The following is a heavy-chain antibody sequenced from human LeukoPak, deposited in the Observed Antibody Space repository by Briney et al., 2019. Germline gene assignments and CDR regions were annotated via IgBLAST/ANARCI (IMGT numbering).Heavy chain of an antibody. V-gene: IGHV1-2*02. CDR3: ARVYSIWFGESPYFDY. Sequence: GASVKVSCKTSGYTVTGYYIHWVRQAPGQGLEWMGWINPNSGGTNYAQKFQGRVTMTRDTSISTAYMDLSRLRSDDTAVYYCARVYSIWFGESPYFDYWGQGTLVTVSS. CDR1: GYTVTGYY. D-gene: IGHD3-10*01. J-gene: IGHJ4*02. CDR2: INPNSGGT.